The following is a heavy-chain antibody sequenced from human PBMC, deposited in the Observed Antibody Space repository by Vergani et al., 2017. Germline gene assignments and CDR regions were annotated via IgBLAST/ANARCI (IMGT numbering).Heavy chain of an antibody. CDR3: ARGPPDDAFDI. V-gene: IGHV4-61*02. Sequence: QVQLQESGPGLVKPSQTLSLTCTVSGGSISSGSYYWSWIRQPAGKGLEWIGRIYTSGSTNYNPSLKSRVTISVDTSKNQFSLKLSSVTAADTAVYYCARGPPDDAFDIWGQGTMVTVSS. CDR2: IYTSGST. J-gene: IGHJ3*02. CDR1: GGSISSGSYY.